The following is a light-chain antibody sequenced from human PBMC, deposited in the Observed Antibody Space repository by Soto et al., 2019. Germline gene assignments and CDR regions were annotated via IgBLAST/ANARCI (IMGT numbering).Light chain of an antibody. Sequence: VLPQPPSASGTPGQRVTISCSGSSSNIGRNFVYWYQQLPGTAPKLLIYKNNQRPSGVPDRFSGSKSGPSASLAISGLRSEDEADYYCATWDASLSAWVFGGGTKLTVL. CDR1: SSNIGRNF. CDR3: ATWDASLSAWV. V-gene: IGLV1-47*01. J-gene: IGLJ3*02. CDR2: KNN.